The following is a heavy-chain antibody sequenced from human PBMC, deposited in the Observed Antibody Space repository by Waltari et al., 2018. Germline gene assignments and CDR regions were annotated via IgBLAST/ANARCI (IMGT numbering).Heavy chain of an antibody. J-gene: IGHJ2*01. V-gene: IGHV3-30*02. D-gene: IGHD3-16*02. Sequence: QVQLVESGGGVVQPGGSLRLSCAASGFTFSSYGMHWVRQAPGKGLEWVAFIRYDGSNKYYADSVKGRFTISRDNSKNTLYLQMNSLRSEDTAVYYCASASGVISYWYFDLWGRGTLVTVSS. CDR2: IRYDGSNK. CDR1: GFTFSSYG. CDR3: ASASGVISYWYFDL.